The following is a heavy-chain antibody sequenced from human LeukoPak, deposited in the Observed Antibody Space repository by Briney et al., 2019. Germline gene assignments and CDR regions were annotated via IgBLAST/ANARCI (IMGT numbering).Heavy chain of an antibody. CDR3: ARGWFGQLLQDY. V-gene: IGHV1-8*01. J-gene: IGHJ4*02. CDR2: MNPNSGNT. D-gene: IGHD3-10*01. Sequence: ASVKVSCKASGYTFTSYDINWVRQATGQGPEWMGWMNPNSGNTGYAQQVQGRVTMTRTTSTSTAYMALRSLRSDATAVYYCARGWFGQLLQDYWGQGTLVTVSS. CDR1: GYTFTSYD.